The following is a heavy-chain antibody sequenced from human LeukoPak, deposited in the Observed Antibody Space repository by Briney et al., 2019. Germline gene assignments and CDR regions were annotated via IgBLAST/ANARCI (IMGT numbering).Heavy chain of an antibody. V-gene: IGHV1-24*01. CDR3: ATFPLTITMVRGVTYYFDY. D-gene: IGHD3-10*01. CDR1: GYTLTELS. J-gene: IGHJ4*02. Sequence: LEASVKVSCKVSGYTLTELSMHWVRQAPGKGLEWMGGFDPEDGETIYAQKFQGRVTMTEDTSTDTAYMELSSLRSEDTAVYYCATFPLTITMVRGVTYYFDYWGQGTLVTVSS. CDR2: FDPEDGET.